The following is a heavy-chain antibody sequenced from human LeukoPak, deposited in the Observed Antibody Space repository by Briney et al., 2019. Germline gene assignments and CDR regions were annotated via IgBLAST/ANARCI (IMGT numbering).Heavy chain of an antibody. CDR3: ARDYYYGSGSYDY. CDR1: GFTFSSYG. Sequence: AGGSLRLSCAASGFTFSSYGMHWVRQAPGKGLEWVAVIWYDGGNKYYADSVKGRFTISRDNSKNTLYLQMNSLRAEDTAVYYCARDYYYGSGSYDYWGQGTLVTVSS. D-gene: IGHD3-10*01. CDR2: IWYDGGNK. V-gene: IGHV3-33*01. J-gene: IGHJ4*02.